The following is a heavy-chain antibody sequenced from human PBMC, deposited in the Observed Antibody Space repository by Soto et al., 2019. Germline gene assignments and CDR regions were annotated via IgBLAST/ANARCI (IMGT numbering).Heavy chain of an antibody. CDR1: AFTFSSYD. D-gene: IGHD1-20*01. V-gene: IGHV3-13*05. CDR2: IGTAGDP. J-gene: IGHJ6*02. Sequence: GGSLRLSSPAAAFTFSSYDLHLVLQATGKGLEWVSAIGTAGDPYYPGSVKGRFTISRENAKNSLYLQMNSLRAGDTAVYYCARANWNDYDYGMDVWGQGTTVTVSS. CDR3: ARANWNDYDYGMDV.